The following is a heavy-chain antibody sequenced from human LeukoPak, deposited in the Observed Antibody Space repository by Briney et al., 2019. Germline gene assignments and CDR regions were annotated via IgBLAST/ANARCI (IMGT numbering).Heavy chain of an antibody. D-gene: IGHD3-9*01. CDR1: GFTFDDYA. Sequence: PGGSLRLSCAASGFTFDDYAMPWVRQAPGKGLEWVSGISWNSGSIGYADSVKGRFTISRDNAKNSLYLQMNSLRAEDTALYYCAKDFKLYLTGAFDYWGQGTLVTVSS. CDR3: AKDFKLYLTGAFDY. V-gene: IGHV3-9*01. CDR2: ISWNSGSI. J-gene: IGHJ4*02.